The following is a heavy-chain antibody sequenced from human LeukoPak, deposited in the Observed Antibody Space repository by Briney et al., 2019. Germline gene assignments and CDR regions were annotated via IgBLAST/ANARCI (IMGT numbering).Heavy chain of an antibody. CDR1: GYTFTFYY. D-gene: IGHD3-3*01. Sequence: GASVKVSCKASGYTFTFYYIHWVRQAPGQGPEWMGWINPNSGGTDYAPNFQGRVTMTTDTSVTTAYMELSGLRSDDTAVYYCARVTSDDFSSGYSLPFDYWGQGALVTVS. J-gene: IGHJ4*02. CDR2: INPNSGGT. CDR3: ARVTSDDFSSGYSLPFDY. V-gene: IGHV1-2*02.